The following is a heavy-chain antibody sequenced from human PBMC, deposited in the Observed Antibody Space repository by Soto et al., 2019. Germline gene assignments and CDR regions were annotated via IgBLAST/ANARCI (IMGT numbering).Heavy chain of an antibody. V-gene: IGHV1-2*06. CDR1: GYTFIGYY. CDR2: INPRSGDT. CDR3: GRDGVGATPLGWFDP. D-gene: IGHD1-26*01. J-gene: IGHJ5*02. Sequence: QVQLVQSGAEVKKPGASVKVSCKASGYTFIGYYIHWVRQAPGQGLEWMGRINPRSGDTTYAQKFQGRLTKTRDTSISTAYMEQSSLRSDDTAVYYCGRDGVGATPLGWFDPWGQGSLVTVSS.